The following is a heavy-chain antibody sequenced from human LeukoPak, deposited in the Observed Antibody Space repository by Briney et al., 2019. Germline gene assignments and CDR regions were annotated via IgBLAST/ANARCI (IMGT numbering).Heavy chain of an antibody. CDR1: GFSFNIYW. D-gene: IGHD2-8*01. V-gene: IGHV3-74*01. CDR3: ARDQNGPYYYMDV. Sequence: RGSLRLSCAASGFSFNIYWMHWVRQAPGKGLEWVSRIKSDGTGAAYADSVEGRFTISRDNAENTLYLQMNSLRAEDTAVYYCARDQNGPYYYMDVWGKGTTVTVSS. J-gene: IGHJ6*03. CDR2: IKSDGTGA.